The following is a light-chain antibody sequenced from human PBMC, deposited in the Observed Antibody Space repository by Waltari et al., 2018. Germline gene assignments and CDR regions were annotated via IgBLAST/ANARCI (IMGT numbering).Light chain of an antibody. Sequence: ETLLAQSPATLSVSPGERATLSCRASQSVFTNLAWYQQKPGQAPRLLIYATSTRATGIPARFSGSGSETEFTLTISSMQPEDFAIYYCQQYHDWPPLTFGGGTKVEIK. CDR2: ATS. V-gene: IGKV3-15*01. CDR1: QSVFTN. CDR3: QQYHDWPPLT. J-gene: IGKJ4*01.